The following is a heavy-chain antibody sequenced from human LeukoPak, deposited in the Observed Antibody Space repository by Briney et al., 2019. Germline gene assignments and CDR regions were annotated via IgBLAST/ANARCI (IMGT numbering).Heavy chain of an antibody. CDR3: ARGGGNYFDY. V-gene: IGHV4-59*11. J-gene: IGHJ4*02. CDR2: IYYSGST. Sequence: PSETLSLTCTVSGGSISSHYWSWIRQPPGKGLEWIGYIYYSGSTTYNPSLKSRVSISIDTSKSQFSLKVTSVTAADTAVYYCARGGGNYFDYWGQGTLVTVSS. CDR1: GGSISSHY. D-gene: IGHD2-15*01.